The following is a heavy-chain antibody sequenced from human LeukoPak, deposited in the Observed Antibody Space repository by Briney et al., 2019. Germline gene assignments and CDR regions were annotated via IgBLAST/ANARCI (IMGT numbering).Heavy chain of an antibody. CDR1: GYSISSGYY. CDR2: IYHSGNT. V-gene: IGHV4-38-2*02. Sequence: PSETLSLTCTVSGYSISSGYYWGWIRQPPGKGLEWIGNIYHSGNTYYNPSLKSRVTISVDTSKNQFSLKLSSVTAADTAVYYCARGGYSYGHELDYWGQGTLVTVSS. J-gene: IGHJ4*02. D-gene: IGHD5-18*01. CDR3: ARGGYSYGHELDY.